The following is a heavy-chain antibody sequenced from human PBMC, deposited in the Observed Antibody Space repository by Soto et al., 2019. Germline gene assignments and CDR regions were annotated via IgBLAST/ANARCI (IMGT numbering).Heavy chain of an antibody. CDR2: INHSGST. J-gene: IGHJ5*02. CDR3: ARVGRDGYNFIRTNWFDP. V-gene: IGHV4-34*01. CDR1: GGSFSGYY. Sequence: SETLSLTCAVYGGSFSGYYWSWIRQPPGKGLEWIGEINHSGSTNYNPSLKSRVTISVDTSKNQFSLKLSSVTAADTAVYYCARVGRDGYNFIRTNWFDPWGQGTLVTVSS. D-gene: IGHD5-12*01.